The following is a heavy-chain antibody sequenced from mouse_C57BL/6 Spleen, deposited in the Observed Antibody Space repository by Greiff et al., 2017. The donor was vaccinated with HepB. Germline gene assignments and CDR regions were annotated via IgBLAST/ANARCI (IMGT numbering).Heavy chain of an antibody. Sequence: VQLQQSGPELVKPGASVKLSCKASGYTFTSYDINWVKQRPGQGLEWIGWIYPRDGSTKYNEKFKGKATLTVDTSSSTAYMELHSLTSEDSAVYFCARGATVVATTGPFAYWGQGTLVTVSA. CDR2: IYPRDGST. CDR3: ARGATVVATTGPFAY. D-gene: IGHD1-1*01. J-gene: IGHJ3*01. V-gene: IGHV1-85*01. CDR1: GYTFTSYD.